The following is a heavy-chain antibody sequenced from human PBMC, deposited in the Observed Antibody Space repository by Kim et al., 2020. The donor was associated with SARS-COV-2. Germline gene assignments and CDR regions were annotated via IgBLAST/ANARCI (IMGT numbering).Heavy chain of an antibody. CDR1: GGSISSYY. J-gene: IGHJ3*02. V-gene: IGHV4-59*08. D-gene: IGHD7-27*01. CDR3: ARLSPWGSRGAFDI. CDR2: IYYSGST. Sequence: SETLSLTCTVSGGSISSYYWSWIRQPPGKGLEWIGYIYYSGSTNYNPSLKSRVTISVDTSKNQFSLKLSSVTAADTAVYYCARLSPWGSRGAFDIGGQGTMVTVSS.